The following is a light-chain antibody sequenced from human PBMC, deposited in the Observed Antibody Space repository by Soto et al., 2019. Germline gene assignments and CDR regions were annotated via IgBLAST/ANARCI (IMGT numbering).Light chain of an antibody. Sequence: QSALTQPASVSGSPGQSIAISCTGTSSDVGAYNYVSWYQQHPGKAPKLMIYEVNKRPSGVSYRFSGSKSGNTASLTISGLQAKDEADYYCNSYTTSSTVIFGGGTKVTVL. CDR2: EVN. V-gene: IGLV2-14*01. CDR3: NSYTTSSTVI. J-gene: IGLJ2*01. CDR1: SSDVGAYNY.